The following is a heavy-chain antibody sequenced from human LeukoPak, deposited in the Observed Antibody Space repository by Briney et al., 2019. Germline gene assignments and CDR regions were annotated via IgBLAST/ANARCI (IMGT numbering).Heavy chain of an antibody. D-gene: IGHD3-3*01. CDR1: DGSIRTYY. V-gene: IGHV4-59*01. Sequence: PSETLSLTCSVSDGSIRTYYWSWIRQSPGQGLEWIGNIYYRGDINYNPSLKSRVIISVDTSKNQFSLKLSSVTAADTAVYYCARGGPPEWGTFDPWGQGTLVTVSS. J-gene: IGHJ5*02. CDR3: ARGGPPEWGTFDP. CDR2: IYYRGDI.